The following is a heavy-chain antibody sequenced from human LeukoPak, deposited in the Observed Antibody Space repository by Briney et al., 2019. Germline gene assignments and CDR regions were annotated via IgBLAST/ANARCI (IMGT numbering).Heavy chain of an antibody. Sequence: SETLSLTCTVSGGSISSYYWIWIRQPPGKGLEWIGYIYYSGSTNYNPSLNSRVTISVDTSKNQFSLKLNSVTAADTAVYYCARMYSGTSYYFDYWGQGTLVTVSS. CDR2: IYYSGST. J-gene: IGHJ4*02. CDR3: ARMYSGTSYYFDY. D-gene: IGHD1-26*01. CDR1: GGSISSYY. V-gene: IGHV4-59*01.